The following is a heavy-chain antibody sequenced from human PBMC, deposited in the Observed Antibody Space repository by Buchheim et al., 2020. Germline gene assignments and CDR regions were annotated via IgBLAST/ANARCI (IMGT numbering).Heavy chain of an antibody. CDR3: AKDRSRRDYYYGMDV. J-gene: IGHJ6*02. Sequence: QVQLVESGGGVVQPGRSLRLSCAASGFTFSSYGMHWVRQAPGKGLEWVAVISYDGSNTYYADSVKGRFTISRDNSKNTLYLQMNSLRAEDTAVYYYAKDRSRRDYYYGMDVWGQGTT. D-gene: IGHD1-14*01. CDR2: ISYDGSNT. V-gene: IGHV3-30*18. CDR1: GFTFSSYG.